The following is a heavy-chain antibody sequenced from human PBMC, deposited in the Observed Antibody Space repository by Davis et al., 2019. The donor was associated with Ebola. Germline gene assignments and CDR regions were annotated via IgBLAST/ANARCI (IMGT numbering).Heavy chain of an antibody. J-gene: IGHJ6*02. Sequence: ASVKVSCKASGGTFTSYGISWVRQAPGQGLEWMGWISAYNGNTNYAQKLQGRVTMTTDTSTSTAYMELRSLRSDDTAVYYCARDLFARFWSGYCRCGMDVWGQGTTVTVSS. CDR2: ISAYNGNT. D-gene: IGHD3-3*01. CDR1: GGTFTSYG. V-gene: IGHV1-18*01. CDR3: ARDLFARFWSGYCRCGMDV.